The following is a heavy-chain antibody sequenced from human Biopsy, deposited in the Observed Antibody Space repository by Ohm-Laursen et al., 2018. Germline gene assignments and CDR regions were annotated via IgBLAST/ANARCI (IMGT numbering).Heavy chain of an antibody. CDR2: VYYTGST. D-gene: IGHD3-22*01. J-gene: IGHJ2*01. V-gene: IGHV4-59*01. CDR3: ARDRGYYSDRTVPGYFDL. CDR1: GDSISSYY. Sequence: GTLSLTCTVSGDSISSYYWSWIRQPPGKGLQWIGYVYYTGSTDYNPSLQSRVTISVDTSKNHLSLRLRSVTPADTAIYYCARDRGYYSDRTVPGYFDLWGRGTLVTVSS.